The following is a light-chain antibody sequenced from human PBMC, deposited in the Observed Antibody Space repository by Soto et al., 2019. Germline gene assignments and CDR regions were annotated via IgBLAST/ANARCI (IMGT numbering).Light chain of an antibody. CDR2: NTN. J-gene: IGLJ2*01. V-gene: IGLV8-61*01. CDR1: SGSVATSYY. Sequence: QAVVTQEPSFSVSPGGTVTLTCALSSGSVATSYYPSWYQQTPGQAPRPLIYNTNTRSSGVPDRFSGSILGNKAALTITGAQTDDESTYYCVLYMGSGISVFGGGTQLTVL. CDR3: VLYMGSGISV.